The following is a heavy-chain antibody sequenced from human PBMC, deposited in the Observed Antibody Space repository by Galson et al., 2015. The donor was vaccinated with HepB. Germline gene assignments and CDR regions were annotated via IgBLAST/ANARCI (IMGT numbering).Heavy chain of an antibody. V-gene: IGHV1-24*01. CDR3: ATDMGSYFGYFDY. D-gene: IGHD1-26*01. Sequence: SVKVSCKVSGYTLTDLSMHWVRQAPGKGLEWMGGFDPEDGETIYAQKFQGRVTMTEDTSTDTAYMELSSLRSEDTAVYYCATDMGSYFGYFDYWGQGTLVTVSS. J-gene: IGHJ4*02. CDR2: FDPEDGET. CDR1: GYTLTDLS.